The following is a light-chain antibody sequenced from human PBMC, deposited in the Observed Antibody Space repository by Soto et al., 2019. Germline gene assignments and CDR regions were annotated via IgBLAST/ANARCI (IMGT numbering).Light chain of an antibody. J-gene: IGKJ4*01. CDR2: DAS. CDR1: QSVNSY. CDR3: QQRSSWPLLT. Sequence: EIVLTQSPATLSLSPGERATLSCRASQSVNSYLAWYQQKPGQAPRLLIYDASNRATSIPARFSGGGSGTDFTLTISSLEPEDFAVYYCQQRSSWPLLTFGGGTKVEIK. V-gene: IGKV3-11*01.